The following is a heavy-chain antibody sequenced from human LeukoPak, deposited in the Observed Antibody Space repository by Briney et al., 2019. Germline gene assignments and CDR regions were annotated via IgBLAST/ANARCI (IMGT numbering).Heavy chain of an antibody. D-gene: IGHD3-16*01. J-gene: IGHJ6*03. V-gene: IGHV4-34*01. Sequence: SETLSLTCAVYGGTFSGYYWSWIRQPPGKGLEWIGEINHSGSTNYNPSLKSRVTISVDTSKNQFSLLLRSVTAADAAVYYCARETSQKGAHYMDVWGKGTTVTISS. CDR2: INHSGST. CDR1: GGTFSGYY. CDR3: ARETSQKGAHYMDV.